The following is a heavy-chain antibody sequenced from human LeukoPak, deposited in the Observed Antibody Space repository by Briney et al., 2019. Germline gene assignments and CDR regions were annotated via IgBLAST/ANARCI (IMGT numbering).Heavy chain of an antibody. D-gene: IGHD3-10*01. J-gene: IGHJ4*02. CDR2: INPNSGGT. CDR1: GYTFTGYY. Sequence: ASVKVSCKASGYTFTGYYMHWVRQAPGQGLEWMGWINPNSGGTNYAQKFQGRVTMTRDTSISTAYMELSRLRSDDTAVYYCARATRITMVRGGAYFDYWGQGTLVTVSS. V-gene: IGHV1-2*02. CDR3: ARATRITMVRGGAYFDY.